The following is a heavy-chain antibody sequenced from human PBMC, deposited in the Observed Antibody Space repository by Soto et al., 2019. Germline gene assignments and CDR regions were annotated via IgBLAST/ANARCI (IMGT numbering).Heavy chain of an antibody. Sequence: GASVKVSCKASGYTFTAHAMHWVRQAPGQGLEWMGWINTGKGDTKYSQKFQGRITITRDTSASTTYMELSSLKSEDTALYYCARNILRGPPDFCGPGSLVPVSS. CDR2: INTGKGDT. CDR3: ARNILRGPPDF. CDR1: GYTFTAHA. V-gene: IGHV1-3*04. D-gene: IGHD3-10*01. J-gene: IGHJ4*02.